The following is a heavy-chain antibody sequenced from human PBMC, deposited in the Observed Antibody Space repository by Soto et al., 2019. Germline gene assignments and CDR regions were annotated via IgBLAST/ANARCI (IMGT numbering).Heavy chain of an antibody. CDR2: INHSGST. CDR3: ARGGRFGYCSSTSCYSYYYYGMDV. Sequence: LSLTCAVYGGSVSDYYWSWIRQPPGKGLEWIGEINHSGSTNYNPSLKSRVTISVDTSKNQFSLKLSSVTAADTAVYYCARGGRFGYCSSTSCYSYYYYGMDVWGQGTTVTVSS. D-gene: IGHD2-2*01. J-gene: IGHJ6*02. V-gene: IGHV4-34*01. CDR1: GGSVSDYY.